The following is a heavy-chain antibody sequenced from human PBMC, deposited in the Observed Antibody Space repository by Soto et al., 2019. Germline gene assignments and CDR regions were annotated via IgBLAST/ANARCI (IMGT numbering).Heavy chain of an antibody. Sequence: SETLSLTCTVSGGFIRSYCWSWVRQPAGRGLEWIGRFCTSGGSNYNPSLKSRVSMSADMSSNQFSLKMNSVTAADTAVYYCARDFTGRFDPWGQGTLVTVSS. CDR2: FCTSGGS. CDR1: GGFIRSYC. D-gene: IGHD3-9*01. J-gene: IGHJ5*02. CDR3: ARDFTGRFDP. V-gene: IGHV4-4*07.